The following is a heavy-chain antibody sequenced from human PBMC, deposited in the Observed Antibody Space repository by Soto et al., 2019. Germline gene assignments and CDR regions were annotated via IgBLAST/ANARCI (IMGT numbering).Heavy chain of an antibody. D-gene: IGHD4-17*01. CDR2: ISSSSSTI. CDR1: GFTFSSCS. Sequence: LRLSCAASGFTFSSCSMNWVRQAPGKGLEWVSYISSSSSTIYYADSVKGRFTISRDNAKNSLYLQMNSLRDEDTAVYYCARDNLDDYGDYFGRPDYYYYYGMDVWGQGXTVTVSS. J-gene: IGHJ6*02. CDR3: ARDNLDDYGDYFGRPDYYYYYGMDV. V-gene: IGHV3-48*02.